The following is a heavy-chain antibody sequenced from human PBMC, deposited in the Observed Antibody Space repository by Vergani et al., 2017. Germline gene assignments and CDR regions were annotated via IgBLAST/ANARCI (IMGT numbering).Heavy chain of an antibody. CDR1: GFTFSSYA. J-gene: IGHJ4*02. Sequence: QVQLVESGGGVVQPGRSLRLSCAASGFTFSSYAMHWVRQAPGKGLEWVAVISYDGSNKYYADSVKGRFTISRDNSKNTLYLQMNSLRAEDTAVYYCASDPSGWIDYWGQGTLVTVSS. V-gene: IGHV3-30-3*01. D-gene: IGHD6-19*01. CDR3: ASDPSGWIDY. CDR2: ISYDGSNK.